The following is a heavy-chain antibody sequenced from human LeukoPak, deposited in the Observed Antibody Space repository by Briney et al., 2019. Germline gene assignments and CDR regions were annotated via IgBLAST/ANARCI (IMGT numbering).Heavy chain of an antibody. CDR2: IRSKAYGGTT. Sequence: PGRSLRLSCTASGFTFGDHAMSWVRQAPGKGLEWLGFIRSKAYGGTTGYAASAKGRFTISRDDSKSIAYLQMNSLTTEDTAVYCSRGPTQQWLYSGTDVWGQGTTVIVSS. V-gene: IGHV3-49*04. CDR3: RGPTQQWLYSGTDV. CDR1: GFTFGDHA. D-gene: IGHD5-18*01. J-gene: IGHJ6*02.